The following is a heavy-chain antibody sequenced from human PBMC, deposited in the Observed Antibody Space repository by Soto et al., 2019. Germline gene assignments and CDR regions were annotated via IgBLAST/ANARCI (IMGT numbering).Heavy chain of an antibody. Sequence: PGGSLRLSCAASGFTFSNYAMSWVRQAPGKGLEWVSVISGSGGSTYYADSVKGRFTISRDNSKNTLFLQMNSLRAEDTAVYYCAKRILSSCCPLDYWGPGALVTVSS. CDR3: AKRILSSCCPLDY. CDR1: GFTFSNYA. V-gene: IGHV3-23*01. D-gene: IGHD6-19*01. CDR2: ISGSGGST. J-gene: IGHJ4*02.